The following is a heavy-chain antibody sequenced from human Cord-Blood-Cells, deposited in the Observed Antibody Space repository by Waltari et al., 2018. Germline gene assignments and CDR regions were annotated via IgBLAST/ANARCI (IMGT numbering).Heavy chain of an antibody. D-gene: IGHD6-6*01. CDR2: IKQDGSEK. V-gene: IGHV3-7*01. Sequence: EVQLVESGGGLVQPGGALRPSCAASGFTLSSSWMSWVRQAPGKGLEWVANIKQDGSEKYYVDSVKGRFTISRDNAKNSLYLQMNSLRAEDTAVYYCASLAAPDAFDIWGQGTMVTVSS. J-gene: IGHJ3*02. CDR3: ASLAAPDAFDI. CDR1: GFTLSSSW.